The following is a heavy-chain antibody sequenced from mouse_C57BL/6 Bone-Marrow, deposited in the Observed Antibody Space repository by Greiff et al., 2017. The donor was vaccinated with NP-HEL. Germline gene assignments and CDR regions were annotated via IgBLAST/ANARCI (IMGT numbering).Heavy chain of an antibody. CDR2: INPNNGGT. V-gene: IGHV1-26*01. D-gene: IGHD1-3*01. J-gene: IGHJ2*01. Sequence: VQLQQSGPELVKPGASVKISCKASGYTFTDYYMNWVKQSHGKSLEWIGDINPNNGGTSYNQKFKGKATLTVDKSSSTAYMELRSLTSEDSAVYYCARESEGDYWGQGTTLTVSS. CDR1: GYTFTDYY. CDR3: ARESEGDY.